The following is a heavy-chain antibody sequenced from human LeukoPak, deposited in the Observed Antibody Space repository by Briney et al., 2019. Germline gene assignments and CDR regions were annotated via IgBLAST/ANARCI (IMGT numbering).Heavy chain of an antibody. V-gene: IGHV4-34*01. D-gene: IGHD3-22*01. CDR1: GGSFSGYY. CDR2: INHSGST. CDR3: CLYYYDSSGYYYFDY. J-gene: IGHJ4*02. Sequence: PSETLSLTCAVYGGSFSGYYWSWIRQPPGKGLEWIGEINHSGSTNYNPSLKSRVTISVDTSKNQFSLKLSSVTAADTAVYYCCLYYYDSSGYYYFDYWGQGTLVTVSS.